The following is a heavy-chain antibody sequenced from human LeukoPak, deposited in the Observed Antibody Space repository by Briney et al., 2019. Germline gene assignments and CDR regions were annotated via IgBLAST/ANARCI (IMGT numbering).Heavy chain of an antibody. Sequence: GGSLRLSCTVSGFTLTDHYMSWFRQSPGRGLEWISWITSSGTTRDYADSVKGRFTISRDNTKNSVYLQMTSLRPDDTAVYYCARDPDYGDPYWGQGTLVIVSS. CDR1: GFTLTDHY. CDR2: ITSSGTTR. D-gene: IGHD4-17*01. V-gene: IGHV3-11*01. J-gene: IGHJ4*02. CDR3: ARDPDYGDPY.